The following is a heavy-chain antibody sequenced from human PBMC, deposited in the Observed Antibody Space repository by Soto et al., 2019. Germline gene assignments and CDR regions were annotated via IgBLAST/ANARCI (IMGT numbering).Heavy chain of an antibody. CDR1: GDSISSYY. J-gene: IGHJ4*02. CDR2: IYNSGST. V-gene: IGHV4-4*07. Sequence: PSETLSLTCSVSGDSISSYYWSWIRQPAGKGLEWIGRIYNSGSTNYNPSLKSRVTMSVDTSKNQFSLKLSSVTAADTAVYYCARGSLWGDYFDYWGQGTLVTVSS. D-gene: IGHD2-21*01. CDR3: ARGSLWGDYFDY.